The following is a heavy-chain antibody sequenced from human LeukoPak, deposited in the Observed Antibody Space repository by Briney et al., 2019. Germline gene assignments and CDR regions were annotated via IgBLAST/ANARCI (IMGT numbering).Heavy chain of an antibody. Sequence: SGTLSLTCTVSGGSISSSSYYWGWIRQPPGKGLEWIGSIYYSGSTYYNPSLKSRVTISVDTSKNQFSLKLSSVTAADTAVYYCARQGYDSSGYYYRRVDYWGQGTLVTVSS. CDR1: GGSISSSSYY. D-gene: IGHD3-22*01. CDR2: IYYSGST. CDR3: ARQGYDSSGYYYRRVDY. J-gene: IGHJ4*02. V-gene: IGHV4-39*01.